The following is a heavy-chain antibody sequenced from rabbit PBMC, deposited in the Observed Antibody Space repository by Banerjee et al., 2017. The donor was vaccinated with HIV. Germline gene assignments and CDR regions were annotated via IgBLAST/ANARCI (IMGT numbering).Heavy chain of an antibody. CDR2: INTSSGNT. D-gene: IGHD6-1*01. CDR1: GFSFTNKYV. J-gene: IGHJ4*01. Sequence: QEQLEESGGDLVKPEGSLTLTCTASGFSFTNKYVMCWVRQAPGKGLEWIACINTSSGNTVYASWAKGRFTISKTSSTTVTLQMTSLTAADTATYFCVRHGYGGYGYDLWGPGTLVTVS. CDR3: VRHGYGGYGYDL. V-gene: IGHV1S45*01.